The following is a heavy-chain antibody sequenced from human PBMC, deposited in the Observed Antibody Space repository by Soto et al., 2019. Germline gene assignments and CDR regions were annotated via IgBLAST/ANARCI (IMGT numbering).Heavy chain of an antibody. V-gene: IGHV3-23*01. CDR3: ARARSYYDSSGSYPPPY. D-gene: IGHD3-22*01. Sequence: EVQLLESGGGLVQPGGSLRLSCAASGFTFSSYAMNWVRQAPGKGLEWVSAISGSAATTHFADSVKGRFTISRDNSKNTLYLKMNSLRAEDTAVYYCARARSYYDSSGSYPPPYWGQGTLVTVSS. CDR1: GFTFSSYA. J-gene: IGHJ4*02. CDR2: ISGSAATT.